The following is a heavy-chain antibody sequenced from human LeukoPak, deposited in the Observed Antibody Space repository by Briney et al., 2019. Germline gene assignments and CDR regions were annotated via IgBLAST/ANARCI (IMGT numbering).Heavy chain of an antibody. CDR3: ARVYDYVWGSYRNFDAFDI. CDR1: GYSFTSYW. Sequence: GESLKISCKGSGYSFTSYWIGWVRQMPGKGLEWMGIIYPGDSDTTYSPSFQGQVTISADKSISTVYLQWSSLKASDTAMYYCARVYDYVWGSYRNFDAFDIWGQGTMVTVSS. CDR2: IYPGDSDT. D-gene: IGHD3-16*02. V-gene: IGHV5-51*01. J-gene: IGHJ3*02.